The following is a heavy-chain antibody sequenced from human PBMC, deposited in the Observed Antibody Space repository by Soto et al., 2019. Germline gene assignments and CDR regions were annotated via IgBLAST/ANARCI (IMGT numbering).Heavy chain of an antibody. V-gene: IGHV5-51*01. Sequence: KISGKRCGYKFASFWFGSFRQMPGKGLEWMGIIYPDDSDTRYSPSFQGQVTMSADKSIDTAYLQWSSLKASDTAIYYCARRHYCRGDCTVNPDYDYGMDVWGHGTTVTVSS. D-gene: IGHD2-21*02. CDR2: IYPDDSDT. CDR1: GYKFASFW. CDR3: ARRHYCRGDCTVNPDYDYGMDV. J-gene: IGHJ6*02.